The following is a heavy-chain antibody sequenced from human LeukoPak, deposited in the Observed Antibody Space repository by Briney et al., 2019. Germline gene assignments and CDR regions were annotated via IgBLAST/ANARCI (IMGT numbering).Heavy chain of an antibody. J-gene: IGHJ1*01. Sequence: GGSLRLSCAASGFTFSSYSMNWVRQAPGKGLEWVSSISSSSSYIYYADSVKGRFTISRDNAKNSLYLQMNSLRAEDTAVYYCARDPGYYDSSGYFPAYFQYWGQGTLVTVSS. CDR1: GFTFSSYS. D-gene: IGHD3-22*01. CDR3: ARDPGYYDSSGYFPAYFQY. V-gene: IGHV3-21*01. CDR2: ISSSSSYI.